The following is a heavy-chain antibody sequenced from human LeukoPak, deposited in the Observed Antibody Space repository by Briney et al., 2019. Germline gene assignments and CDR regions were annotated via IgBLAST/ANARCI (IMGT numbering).Heavy chain of an antibody. Sequence: ASVKVSCTASRYTFSNYDINWVRQATGQGLEWMGWMSPNSGNTGYAQKFQGRVTMTRNTSISTAYMELTSLRSEDTAVYYCVGGAPNRGFDYWGQGTLVTVSS. CDR2: MSPNSGNT. V-gene: IGHV1-8*01. CDR3: VGGAPNRGFDY. J-gene: IGHJ4*02. D-gene: IGHD7-27*01. CDR1: RYTFSNYD.